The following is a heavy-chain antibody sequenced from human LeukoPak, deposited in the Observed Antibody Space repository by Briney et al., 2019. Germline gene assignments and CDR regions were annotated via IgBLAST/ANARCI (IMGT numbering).Heavy chain of an antibody. J-gene: IGHJ4*02. CDR2: IYYSGST. CDR3: ARNYYGSGREVDH. CDR1: GGSISSYY. D-gene: IGHD3-10*01. V-gene: IGHV4-59*01. Sequence: SETLSLTCTVSGGSISSYYWSWIRQPPGKGLEWIGYIYYSGSTNYNPSLKSRVTISVDTSKNQFSLKLSSVTAADTAVYYCARNYYGSGREVDHWGQGTLVTVSS.